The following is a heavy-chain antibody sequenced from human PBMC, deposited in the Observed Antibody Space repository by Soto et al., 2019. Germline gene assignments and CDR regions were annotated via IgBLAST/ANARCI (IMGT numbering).Heavy chain of an antibody. Sequence: PSETLPLTCTVSGGSISSSSYYWGWIRQPPGKGLEWIGSIYYSGSTYYNPSLKSRVTISVDTSKNQFSLKLSSVTAADTAVYYCARASCSTSCYLFYYWGQGTLVTVSS. J-gene: IGHJ4*01. V-gene: IGHV4-39*01. D-gene: IGHD2-2*01. CDR1: GGSISSSSYY. CDR3: ARASCSTSCYLFYY. CDR2: IYYSGST.